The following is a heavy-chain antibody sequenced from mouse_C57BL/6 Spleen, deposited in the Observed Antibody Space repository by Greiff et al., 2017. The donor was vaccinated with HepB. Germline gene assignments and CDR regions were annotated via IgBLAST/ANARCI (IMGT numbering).Heavy chain of an antibody. J-gene: IGHJ1*03. Sequence: EVKLMESGGGLVQPGGSLKLSCAASGFTFSDYGMAWVRQAPRKGPEWVAFISNLAYSIYYADTVTGRFTISRENAKNTLYLEMSSLRSEDTAMYYCTRQSYDYELDWYFDVWGTGTTVTVSS. CDR1: GFTFSDYG. D-gene: IGHD2-4*01. CDR3: TRQSYDYELDWYFDV. CDR2: ISNLAYSI. V-gene: IGHV5-15*01.